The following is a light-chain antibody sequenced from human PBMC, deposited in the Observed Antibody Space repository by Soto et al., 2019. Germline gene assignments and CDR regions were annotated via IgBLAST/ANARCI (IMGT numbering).Light chain of an antibody. J-gene: IGLJ3*02. CDR2: EAN. CDR1: STDVGSYDL. V-gene: IGLV2-23*01. Sequence: QSALTQPASVSGSPGQSINISCTGTSTDVGSYDLVSWYQLHPGKAPKLVIYEANKRPSGISNRFSVSKSGNTASLTISGIQAEDEAHYYCCSYARGRIWVFGGGTKGTVL. CDR3: CSYARGRIWV.